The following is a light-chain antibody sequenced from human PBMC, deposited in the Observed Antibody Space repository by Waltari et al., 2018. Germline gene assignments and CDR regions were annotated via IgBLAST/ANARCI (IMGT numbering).Light chain of an antibody. V-gene: IGLV1-44*01. J-gene: IGLJ3*02. Sequence: QSVLTQPPSESGTPGQRVTISCSGSFSSIGSNAVNWYQQPPGTAPKLLIYTNSQRPSVVPDRFSGSKSGTSASLVISGLQSEDEADYYCAAWDDSLNGWVFGGGTKLTVL. CDR1: FSSIGSNA. CDR3: AAWDDSLNGWV. CDR2: TNS.